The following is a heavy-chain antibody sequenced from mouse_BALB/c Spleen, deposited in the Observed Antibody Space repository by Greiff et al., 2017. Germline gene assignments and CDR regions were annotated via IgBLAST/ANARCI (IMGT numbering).Heavy chain of an antibody. D-gene: IGHD1-1*01. CDR1: GFNIKDYY. J-gene: IGHJ4*01. CDR3: NRGYYGSSSYAMDY. Sequence: VQLQQSGAELVRPGALVKLSCKASGFNIKDYYMHWVKQRPEQGLEWIGWIDPENGDTEYAPKFQGKATMTADTSSNTAYLQLSSLTSEDTAVYYCNRGYYGSSSYAMDYWGQGTSVTVSS. CDR2: IDPENGDT. V-gene: IGHV14-4*02.